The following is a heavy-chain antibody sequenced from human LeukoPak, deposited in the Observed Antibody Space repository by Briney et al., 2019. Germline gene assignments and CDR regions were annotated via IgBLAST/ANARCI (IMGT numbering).Heavy chain of an antibody. CDR1: GVSISSSNNF. V-gene: IGHV4-39*01. CDR3: ARHEEEDGYNAKTFDF. D-gene: IGHD5-24*01. CDR2: IHYRGTT. Sequence: SETLSLTCTVSGVSISSSNNFWGWIRQPPGQGLEWIGSIHYRGTTYYIPSLKSRVTISVDTSKNQFSLKVSSVTAADTAVYYCARHEEEDGYNAKTFDFWGQGTLVTVSP. J-gene: IGHJ4*02.